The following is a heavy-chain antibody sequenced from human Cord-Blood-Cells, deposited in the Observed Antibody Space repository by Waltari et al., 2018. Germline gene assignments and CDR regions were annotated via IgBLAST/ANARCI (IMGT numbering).Heavy chain of an antibody. V-gene: IGHV3-30-3*01. CDR1: GFTFSSSA. CDR2: ISYDGSNK. D-gene: IGHD4-4*01. CDR3: ARDSSNYFDY. Sequence: QVQLVESGGGVVQPGRSLRLSCAASGFTFSSSAMPWVRQAPGKGLEWVAVISYDGSNKYYADSVKGRFTISRDNSKNTLYLQMNSLRAEDTAVYYCARDSSNYFDYWGQGTLVTVSS. J-gene: IGHJ4*02.